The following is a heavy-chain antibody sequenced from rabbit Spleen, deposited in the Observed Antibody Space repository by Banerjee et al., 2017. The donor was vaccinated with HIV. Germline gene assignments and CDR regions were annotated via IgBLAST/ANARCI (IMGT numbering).Heavy chain of an antibody. J-gene: IGHJ4*01. D-gene: IGHD4-1*01. CDR2: IDTSNGDT. CDR1: GFSFSSNW. V-gene: IGHV1S45*01. Sequence: LEESGGGLVKPGGTLTLTCKVSGFSFSSNWICWVRQAPGKGLEWIACIDTSNGDTDYANWPKGRFTISKASSTTVTLQMTSLTAADTATYFCARDLAGVIGWNFNLWGQGTLVTVS. CDR3: ARDLAGVIGWNFNL.